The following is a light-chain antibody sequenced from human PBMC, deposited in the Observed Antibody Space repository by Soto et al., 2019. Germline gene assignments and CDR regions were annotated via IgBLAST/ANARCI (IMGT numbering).Light chain of an antibody. CDR2: GAS. V-gene: IGKV3-15*01. J-gene: IGKJ1*01. CDR3: QQYNNWPQWT. CDR1: QSVSSN. Sequence: EIVMTQSPATLSVSPGERATLSCRASQSVSSNLAWYQQKPGQAPRLLIYGASTRATGIPARFSGSGSGTEFTLTISSLQSEDFAVYYRQQYNNWPQWTFGQGTKVDIK.